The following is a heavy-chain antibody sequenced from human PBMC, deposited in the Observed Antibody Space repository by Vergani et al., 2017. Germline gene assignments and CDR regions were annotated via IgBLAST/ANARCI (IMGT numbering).Heavy chain of an antibody. CDR3: TXDRDYDFWSGYYTDHFQH. CDR1: GFTFGDYA. Sequence: EVQLVESGGGLVQPGRSLRLSCTASGFTFGDYAMSWVRQAPGKGLEWVGFIRSKAYGGTTEYAASVKGRFTISRDDSKNTLYLQMNSLKTEDTAVYYCTXDRDYDFWSGYYTDHFQHWGQGTLVTVSS. D-gene: IGHD3-3*01. J-gene: IGHJ1*01. CDR2: IRSKAYGGTT. V-gene: IGHV3-49*04.